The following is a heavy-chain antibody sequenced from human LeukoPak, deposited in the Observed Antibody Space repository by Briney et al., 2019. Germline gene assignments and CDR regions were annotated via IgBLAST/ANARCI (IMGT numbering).Heavy chain of an antibody. V-gene: IGHV4-39*07. CDR2: IYYSGST. CDR1: GGSISSGDYY. J-gene: IGHJ3*02. D-gene: IGHD3-10*01. CDR3: ARRFGSGSYDGAFDI. Sequence: SETLSLTCTVSGGSISSGDYYWSWIRQPPGKGLEWIGSIYYSGSTYYNPSLKSRVTISVDTSKNQFSLKLSSVTAADTAVYYCARRFGSGSYDGAFDIWGQGTMVTVSS.